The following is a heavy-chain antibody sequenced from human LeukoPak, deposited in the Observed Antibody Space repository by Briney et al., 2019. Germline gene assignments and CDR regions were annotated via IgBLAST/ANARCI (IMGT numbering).Heavy chain of an antibody. D-gene: IGHD2-2*02. CDR2: ISSSSSTI. CDR1: GFTFSSYS. CDR3: ARDRYCSSTSCYRFYMDV. J-gene: IGHJ6*03. V-gene: IGHV3-48*04. Sequence: GGSLRLSCAASGFTFSSYSMNWVRQAPGKGLEWVSYISSSSSTIYYADSVKGRFTISRDNAKNSLYLQMDSLRLEDTAVYYCARDRYCSSTSCYRFYMDVWGKGTTVTVSS.